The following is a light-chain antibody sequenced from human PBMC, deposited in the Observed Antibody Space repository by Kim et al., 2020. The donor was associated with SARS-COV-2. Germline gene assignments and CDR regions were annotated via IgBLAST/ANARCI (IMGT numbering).Light chain of an antibody. V-gene: IGLV2-23*02. J-gene: IGLJ2*01. CDR3: CSYADGSTLV. Sequence: GQSITISCTGTSSDVGTYNLVSWYQQHPGKAPKLIIYEVTKRPSGVSNRFSGSKSGNTASLTISGLQAEDEADYYCCSYADGSTLVFGGGTQLTVL. CDR1: SSDVGTYNL. CDR2: EVT.